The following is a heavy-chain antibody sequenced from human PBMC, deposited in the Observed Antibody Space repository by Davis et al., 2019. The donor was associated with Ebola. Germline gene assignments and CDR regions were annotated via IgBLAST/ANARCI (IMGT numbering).Heavy chain of an antibody. J-gene: IGHJ3*02. V-gene: IGHV3-33*06. CDR1: GFTFSSYG. CDR2: IWYDGSNK. Sequence: GGSLRLSCAASGFTFSSYGMHWVRQAPGKGLEWVAVIWYDGSNKYYADSVKGRFTISRDNSKNTLYLQMNSLRAEDTAVYYCAKDDTYSGYGLGAFDIWGQGTMVTVSS. CDR3: AKDDTYSGYGLGAFDI. D-gene: IGHD5-12*01.